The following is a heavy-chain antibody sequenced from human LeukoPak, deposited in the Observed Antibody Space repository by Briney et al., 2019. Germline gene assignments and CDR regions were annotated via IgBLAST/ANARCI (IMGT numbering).Heavy chain of an antibody. CDR3: AKDRSCTNDICHGDFDY. J-gene: IGHJ4*02. CDR1: GFTFSGYA. V-gene: IGHV3-23*01. CDR2: ISGSGGST. D-gene: IGHD2-8*01. Sequence: GGSLRLSCAASGFTFSGYAVSWVRQAPGKGLEWVSSISGSGGSTYSADSVKGRFTISRDNSKNTLYLQMNSLRAEDTALYYCAKDRSCTNDICHGDFDYWGQGTLVTVSS.